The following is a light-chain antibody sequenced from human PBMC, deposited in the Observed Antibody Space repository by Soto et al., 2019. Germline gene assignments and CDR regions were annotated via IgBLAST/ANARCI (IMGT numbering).Light chain of an antibody. CDR1: SSDVGGYNY. V-gene: IGLV2-8*01. J-gene: IGLJ1*01. CDR3: SSYAGCDRSL. CDR2: EVS. Sequence: QSVLTQPPSASGSPGQSVAISCTGTSSDVGGYNYVSWYQQHPGKAPQVMIYEVSKRPSGVPDRFSGSKSGNTASLTVSGLQAEDDADDYCSSYAGCDRSLLGTGPNSTVL.